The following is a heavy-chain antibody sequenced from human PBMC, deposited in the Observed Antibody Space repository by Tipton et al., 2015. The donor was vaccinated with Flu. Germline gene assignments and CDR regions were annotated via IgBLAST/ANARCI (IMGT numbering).Heavy chain of an antibody. CDR1: GGSISSYY. V-gene: IGHV4-59*08. J-gene: IGHJ5*02. Sequence: TLSLTCTVSGGSISSYYWTWIRQPPGKGLEWIGNIFRTGTTYRNPSLKSRVTISIDRSKNQFSLNLFSVTAADTAVYYCARRDYSNYVSDPKSWFDPWGQGILVTVSS. CDR3: ARRDYSNYVSDPKSWFDP. D-gene: IGHD4-11*01. CDR2: IFRTGTT.